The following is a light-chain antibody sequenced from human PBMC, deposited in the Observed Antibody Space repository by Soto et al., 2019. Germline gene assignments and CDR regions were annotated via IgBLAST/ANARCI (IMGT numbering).Light chain of an antibody. CDR3: QHYNSYSEA. CDR2: KAS. V-gene: IGKV1-5*03. Sequence: VQMTQTPSSLSASVGDRAILTCRASQSIGNWLAWYQQKPGKAPKLLIYKASTLKSGVPSRFSGSGSGTEFTLTISSLQPDDFATYYCQHYNSYSEAFGQGTKVDIK. CDR1: QSIGNW. J-gene: IGKJ1*01.